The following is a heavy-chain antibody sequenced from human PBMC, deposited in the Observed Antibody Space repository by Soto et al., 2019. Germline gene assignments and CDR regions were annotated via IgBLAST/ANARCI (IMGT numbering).Heavy chain of an antibody. D-gene: IGHD6-19*01. J-gene: IGHJ4*02. V-gene: IGHV1-3*01. Sequence: ASVKVSCKASGYTFTSYAMHWVRQAPGQRLEWMGWINAGNGNTKYSQKFQGRVTITRDTSASTAYMELSSLRSEDTAVYYCAIWGPQWLDFDYWGQGTLVTSPQ. CDR1: GYTFTSYA. CDR2: INAGNGNT. CDR3: AIWGPQWLDFDY.